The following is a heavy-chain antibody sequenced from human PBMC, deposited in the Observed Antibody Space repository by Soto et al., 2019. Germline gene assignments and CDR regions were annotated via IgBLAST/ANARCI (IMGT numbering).Heavy chain of an antibody. V-gene: IGHV3-21*01. CDR2: ISSSSSYI. Sequence: EVQLVESGGGLVKPGGSLRLSCAASGFTFSSYSMNWVRQAPGKGLEWVSSISSSSSYIYYADSVKGRFTISRDNAKNSLNLQMNSLRAEDTAVYYCARGADPYYYYYYMDVWGKGTTVTVSS. J-gene: IGHJ6*03. CDR1: GFTFSSYS. CDR3: ARGADPYYYYYYMDV.